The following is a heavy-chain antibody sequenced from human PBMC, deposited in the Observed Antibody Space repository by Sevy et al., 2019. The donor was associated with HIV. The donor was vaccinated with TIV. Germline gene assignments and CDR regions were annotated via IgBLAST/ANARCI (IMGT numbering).Heavy chain of an antibody. J-gene: IGHJ4*02. V-gene: IGHV3-11*01. CDR3: ASSFDYYDSSRYFDY. Sequence: GGSLRLSCAASGFTLSDYYMSWIRQAPGKGLEWVSYISSSGTNIYYADSVKGRFTISRDNAKNSLYLQMNSLRVEDTDVYYCASSFDYYDSSRYFDYWGQGTLVTVSS. CDR2: ISSSGTNI. D-gene: IGHD3-22*01. CDR1: GFTLSDYY.